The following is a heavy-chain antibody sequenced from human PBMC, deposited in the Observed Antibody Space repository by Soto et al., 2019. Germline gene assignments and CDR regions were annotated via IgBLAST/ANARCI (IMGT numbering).Heavy chain of an antibody. V-gene: IGHV4-30-2*01. CDR2: IYHSGNT. CDR3: ARNGGDRENYFDY. CDR1: GGSINSGGYS. D-gene: IGHD3-16*01. J-gene: IGHJ4*02. Sequence: SETLSLTCAVSGGSINSGGYSWSWIRQPPGKGLEWIGYIYHSGNTYYNPSLESRVTISVDRSKNQFSLNLNSVNAADTAVYYCARNGGDRENYFDYWGQGTLVTVSS.